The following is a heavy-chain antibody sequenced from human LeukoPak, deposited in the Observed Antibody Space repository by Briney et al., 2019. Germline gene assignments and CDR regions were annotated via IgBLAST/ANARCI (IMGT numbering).Heavy chain of an antibody. CDR3: ARRKVVSAYYYGMDV. V-gene: IGHV3-33*01. Sequence: GRSLRLSCAASGFTFSSYGMHWVRQAPGKGLEWVAVIWYDGSNKYYADSVKGRFTISRDNSKNTLYLQMNSLRAEDTAVYYCARRKVVSAYYYGMDVWGQGTTVTVSS. D-gene: IGHD2-2*01. CDR2: IWYDGSNK. CDR1: GFTFSSYG. J-gene: IGHJ6*02.